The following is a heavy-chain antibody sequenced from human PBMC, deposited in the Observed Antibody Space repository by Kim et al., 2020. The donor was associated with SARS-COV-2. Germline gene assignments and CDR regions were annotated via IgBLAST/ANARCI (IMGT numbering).Heavy chain of an antibody. D-gene: IGHD3-10*01. J-gene: IGHJ3*01. V-gene: IGHV3-49*03. CDR1: GFIFGDYA. Sequence: GGSLRLSCRASGFIFGDYAINWIRQAPGKGLEWVGLVRSRAYGGTTDSAASVKGRITLSRDDSERIAYVQINSLKIEDTAVYYCTRVGDRDFD. CDR2: VRSRAYGGTT. CDR3: TRVGDRDFD.